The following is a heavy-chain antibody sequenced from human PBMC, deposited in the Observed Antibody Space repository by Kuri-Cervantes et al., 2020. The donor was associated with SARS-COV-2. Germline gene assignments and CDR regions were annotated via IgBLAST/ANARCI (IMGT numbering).Heavy chain of an antibody. V-gene: IGHV1-18*01. CDR3: ATGIGYCSGGSCYNYYYGMDV. D-gene: IGHD2-15*01. J-gene: IGHJ6*02. Sequence: ASVQVSCKASGGTFSSYTISWVRQAPGQGLEGMGWISAYNGNTNYAQKLQGRVTMTTDTSTSTAYMELSSLRSEDTAVYYCATGIGYCSGGSCYNYYYGMDVWGQGTTVTVSS. CDR1: GGTFSSYT. CDR2: ISAYNGNT.